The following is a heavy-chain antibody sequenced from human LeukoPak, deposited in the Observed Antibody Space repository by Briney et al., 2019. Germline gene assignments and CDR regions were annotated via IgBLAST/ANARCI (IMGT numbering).Heavy chain of an antibody. CDR2: INPNSGGT. V-gene: IGHV1-2*02. CDR1: GYTFTGYY. D-gene: IGHD3-10*01. Sequence: GASVKVSCKASGYTFTGYYMHWVRQAPGQGLEWMGWINPNSGGTNYAQKFQGRVTMTRDTSISTAYMELSRLRSDDTAVYYCAGTSMVRGVSSYYYGMDVWGQGTTVTVSS. CDR3: AGTSMVRGVSSYYYGMDV. J-gene: IGHJ6*02.